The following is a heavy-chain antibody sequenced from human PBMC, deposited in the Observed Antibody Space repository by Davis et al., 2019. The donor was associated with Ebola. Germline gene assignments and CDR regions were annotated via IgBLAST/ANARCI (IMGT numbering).Heavy chain of an antibody. D-gene: IGHD2-21*01. CDR1: GFTFSSYA. CDR2: ISFDGTKT. J-gene: IGHJ6*02. Sequence: GESLKISCAASGFTFSSYAMHWVRQAPGKGLEWVAIISFDGTKTYYADSVQGRFTISRDNSKNTLYLQINSLKSEDTAVYYCAKEGVVIAVSPSYGMDVWGQGTTVTDSS. V-gene: IGHV3-30*04. CDR3: AKEGVVIAVSPSYGMDV.